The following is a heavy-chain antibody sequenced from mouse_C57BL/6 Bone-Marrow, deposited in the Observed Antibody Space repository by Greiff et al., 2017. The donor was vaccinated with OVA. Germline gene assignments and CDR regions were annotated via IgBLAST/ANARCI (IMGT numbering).Heavy chain of an antibody. CDR3: ARRAPYDGYVYFDY. Sequence: DVKLVESGGGLVQPGGSLKLSCAASGFTFSDYGMAWVRQAPRKGPEWVAFISNLAYSIYYADTVTGRFTISRENAKNTLYLEMSSLRSEDTAMYYSARRAPYDGYVYFDYWGQGTTLTVSS. D-gene: IGHD2-3*01. CDR1: GFTFSDYG. CDR2: ISNLAYSI. J-gene: IGHJ2*01. V-gene: IGHV5-15*04.